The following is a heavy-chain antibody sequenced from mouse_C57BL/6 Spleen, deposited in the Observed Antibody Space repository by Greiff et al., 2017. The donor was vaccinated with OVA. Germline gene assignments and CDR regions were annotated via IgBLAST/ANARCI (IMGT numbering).Heavy chain of an antibody. Sequence: QVQLQQPGAELVKPGASVKMSCKASGYTFTSYWITWVKQRPGQGLEWIGDIYPGSGSTNYNEKFKSKATLTVDTSSSTAYMQLSSLTSEDSAVYYCARCERWLLPFAYWGQGTLVTVSA. D-gene: IGHD2-3*01. CDR3: ARCERWLLPFAY. V-gene: IGHV1-55*01. CDR1: GYTFTSYW. J-gene: IGHJ3*01. CDR2: IYPGSGST.